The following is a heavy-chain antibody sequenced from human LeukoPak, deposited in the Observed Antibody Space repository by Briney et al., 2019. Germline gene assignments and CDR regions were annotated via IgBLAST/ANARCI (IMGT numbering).Heavy chain of an antibody. J-gene: IGHJ3*02. Sequence: GASVKVSCKASGHIFSSYGLSWVRQAPGQGLEWMGWISVDRGNTNYAEKLQGRVTMTTDTYTSTAYMELRSLTSDDTAVYYCARPRGWRVQGGAFDIWGQGTMVIVSS. CDR3: ARPRGWRVQGGAFDI. V-gene: IGHV1-18*01. CDR2: ISVDRGNT. CDR1: GHIFSSYG. D-gene: IGHD1-26*01.